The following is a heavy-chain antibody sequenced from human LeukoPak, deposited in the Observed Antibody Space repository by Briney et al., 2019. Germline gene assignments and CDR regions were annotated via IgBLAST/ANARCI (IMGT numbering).Heavy chain of an antibody. D-gene: IGHD7-27*01. J-gene: IGHJ6*03. CDR1: GGSISSGGYS. Sequence: SETLSLTCAVSGGSISSGGYSWSWIPQPPGKGLEWIGYIYHSGSTYYNPSLKSRVTISVDRSKNQFSLKLSSVTAADTAVYYYARGANWGSDYYYYYYMDVWGKGTTVTVSS. V-gene: IGHV4-30-2*01. CDR2: IYHSGST. CDR3: ARGANWGSDYYYYYYMDV.